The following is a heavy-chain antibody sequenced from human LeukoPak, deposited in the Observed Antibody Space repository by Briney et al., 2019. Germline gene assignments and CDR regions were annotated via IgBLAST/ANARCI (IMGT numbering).Heavy chain of an antibody. V-gene: IGHV4-30-4*07. D-gene: IGHD1-26*01. CDR3: ARRSIVGALLLARFDY. CDR2: IYNSGNT. J-gene: IGHJ4*02. CDR1: GGSISSGDYS. Sequence: PSETLSLTCAVSGGSISSGDYSWSWIRQPPGEGLEWIGFIYNSGNTYYNPSLKSRVTLSVDTSKNQFSLNLSSVTAADTAVYYCARRSIVGALLLARFDYWGQGTLVTVSS.